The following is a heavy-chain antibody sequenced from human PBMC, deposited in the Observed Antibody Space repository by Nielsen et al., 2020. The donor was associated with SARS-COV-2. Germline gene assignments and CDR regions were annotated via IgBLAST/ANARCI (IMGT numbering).Heavy chain of an antibody. D-gene: IGHD3-22*01. CDR3: ARGGASYYYDSSGYLNYYFDY. CDR2: INHSGST. J-gene: IGHJ4*02. Sequence: SETLSLTCAVYGGSFSGYYWRWIRQPPGKGLEWIGEINHSGSTNYNPSLKSRVTISVDTSKNQFSLKLSSVTAADTAVYYCARGGASYYYDSSGYLNYYFDYWGQGTLVTVSS. CDR1: GGSFSGYY. V-gene: IGHV4-34*01.